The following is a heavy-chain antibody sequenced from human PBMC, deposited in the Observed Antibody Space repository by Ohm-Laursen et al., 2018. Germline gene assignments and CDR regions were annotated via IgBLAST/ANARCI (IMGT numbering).Heavy chain of an antibody. Sequence: SLRLSCAASGFNLSDYYMNWVRQAPGKGLEWVSAISGSGGSTYYADSVKGRFTISRDNSKNTLYLQMNSLRAEDTAVYYCATWSGYPYWYFDLWGRGTLVTVSS. CDR1: GFNLSDYY. V-gene: IGHV3-23*01. CDR2: ISGSGGST. CDR3: ATWSGYPYWYFDL. J-gene: IGHJ2*01. D-gene: IGHD3-3*01.